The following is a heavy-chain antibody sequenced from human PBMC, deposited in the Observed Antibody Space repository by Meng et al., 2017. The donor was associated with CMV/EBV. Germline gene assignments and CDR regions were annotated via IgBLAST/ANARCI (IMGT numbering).Heavy chain of an antibody. Sequence: GSLRLSCTVSGGSVSSGSYYWSWIRQPPGKGLEWIGYIYYSGSTNYNPSLKSRVTISVDTSKNQFSLKLSSVTAADTAVHYCARTYYYGSGSWDWGQGTLVTVSS. D-gene: IGHD3-10*01. CDR2: IYYSGST. CDR3: ARTYYYGSGSWD. J-gene: IGHJ4*02. CDR1: GGSVSSGSYY. V-gene: IGHV4-61*01.